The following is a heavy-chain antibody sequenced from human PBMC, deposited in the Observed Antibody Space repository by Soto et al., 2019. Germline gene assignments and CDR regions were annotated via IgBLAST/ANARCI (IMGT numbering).Heavy chain of an antibody. CDR3: ARHYEGWFDP. CDR1: GGSISSSSYY. V-gene: IGHV4-39*01. J-gene: IGHJ5*02. CDR2: IYYSGST. D-gene: IGHD5-12*01. Sequence: SETLSLTCTVSGGSISSSSYYWGWIRQPPGKGLEWIGSIYYSGSTYYNPSLKSRVTISVDTSKNQFSLKLSSVTAADTAVYYCARHYEGWFDPWGQGTLVTVSS.